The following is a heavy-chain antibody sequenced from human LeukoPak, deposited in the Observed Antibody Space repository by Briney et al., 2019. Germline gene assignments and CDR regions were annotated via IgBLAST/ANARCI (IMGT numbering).Heavy chain of an antibody. J-gene: IGHJ4*02. CDR1: GFTFSSYA. CDR3: AKSYNGYESKPDY. D-gene: IGHD5-12*01. Sequence: GGSLRLSCAASGFTFSSYAMSWVRQAPGKGLEWVSSISNSGGRTFYTDSVKGRFTISRDNSKIALYLQMNSLRAEDTAVYYCAKSYNGYESKPDYWGQGTLVTVSS. V-gene: IGHV3-23*01. CDR2: ISNSGGRT.